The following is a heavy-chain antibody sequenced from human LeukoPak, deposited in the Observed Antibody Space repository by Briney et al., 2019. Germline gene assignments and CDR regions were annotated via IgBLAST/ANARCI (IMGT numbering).Heavy chain of an antibody. CDR1: GYTFTSYD. CDR3: ARGGKYYYDSSGSFYYYYMDV. V-gene: IGHV1-8*03. D-gene: IGHD3-22*01. Sequence: ASVKVSCKASGYTFTSYDINWVRQATGQGLEWMGWMNPNSGNTGYAQKFQGRVTITRNTSISTAYMELSSLRSDDTAVYYCARGGKYYYDSSGSFYYYYMDVWGKGTTVTISS. J-gene: IGHJ6*03. CDR2: MNPNSGNT.